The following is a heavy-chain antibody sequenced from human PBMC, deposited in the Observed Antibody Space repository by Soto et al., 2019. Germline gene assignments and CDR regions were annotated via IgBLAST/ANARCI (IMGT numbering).Heavy chain of an antibody. J-gene: IGHJ4*02. CDR3: ASSRAAAVVAIDY. CDR2: IWYDGSNK. D-gene: IGHD6-13*01. CDR1: GFTFSSYG. Sequence: PGGSLSLSCAASGFTFSSYGMHWVRQAPGKGLEWVAVIWYDGSNKYYADSVKGRFTISRDNSKNTLYLQMNSLRAEDTAVYYCASSRAAAVVAIDYWGQGTLVTVSS. V-gene: IGHV3-33*01.